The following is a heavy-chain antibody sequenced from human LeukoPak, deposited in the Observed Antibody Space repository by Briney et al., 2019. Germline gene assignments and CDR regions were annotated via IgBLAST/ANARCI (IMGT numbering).Heavy chain of an antibody. CDR3: ARVGSYGGNSHYFDY. D-gene: IGHD4-23*01. V-gene: IGHV4-34*01. J-gene: IGHJ4*02. CDR1: GGSFSGYY. Sequence: SETLSLTCAVYGGSFSGYYWTWIRQPPGKGLEWIGELNHSGSTNYNPSLKSRVTISVDTSKNQLSLKLSSVTAADTAVYYCARVGSYGGNSHYFDYWGQGTLVTVSS. CDR2: LNHSGST.